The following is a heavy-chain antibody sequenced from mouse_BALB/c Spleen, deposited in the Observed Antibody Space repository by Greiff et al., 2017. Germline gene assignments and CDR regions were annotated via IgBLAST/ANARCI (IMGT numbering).Heavy chain of an antibody. D-gene: IGHD3-1*01. Sequence: QVQLQQPGAELAKPGASVKMSCKASGYTFTSYWMHWVKQRPGQGLEWIGYINPSTGYTEYNQKFKDKATLTADKSSSTAYMQLSSLTSEDTAVYYCARSGGWSDNWGRGTTLTITS. CDR2: INPSTGYT. CDR3: ARSGGWSDN. J-gene: IGHJ2*01. V-gene: IGHV1-7*01. CDR1: GYTFTSYW.